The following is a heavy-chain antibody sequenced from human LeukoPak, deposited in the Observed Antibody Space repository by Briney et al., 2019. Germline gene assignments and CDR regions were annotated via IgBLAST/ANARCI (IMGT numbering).Heavy chain of an antibody. CDR1: GGSISSSSDY. D-gene: IGHD3-10*01. CDR3: ARHGQSYGSGSSPNY. V-gene: IGHV4-39*01. CDR2: IYYSGST. J-gene: IGHJ4*02. Sequence: SETLSLTCTVSGGSISSSSDYWGWIRQPPGKGLEWIGSIYYSGSTYYNPSLKSRVTISVDTSKNQFSLKLSSVTAADTAVYYCARHGQSYGSGSSPNYWGQGTLVTVSS.